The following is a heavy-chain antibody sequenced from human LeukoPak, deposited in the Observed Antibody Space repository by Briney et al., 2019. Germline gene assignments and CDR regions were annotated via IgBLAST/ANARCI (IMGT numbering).Heavy chain of an antibody. D-gene: IGHD5-18*01. J-gene: IGHJ5*02. Sequence: ASVKVSCKASGYTFTTSDINWVRQAPGQGLEWMGGIIPIFGTANYAQKFQGRVTITADESTSTAYMELSSLRSEDTAVYYCARGAPGYSSWFDPWGQGTLVTVSS. V-gene: IGHV1-69*13. CDR2: IIPIFGTA. CDR1: GYTFTTSD. CDR3: ARGAPGYSSWFDP.